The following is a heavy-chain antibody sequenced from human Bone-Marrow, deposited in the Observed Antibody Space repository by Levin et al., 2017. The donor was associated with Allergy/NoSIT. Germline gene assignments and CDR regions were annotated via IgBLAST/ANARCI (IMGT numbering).Heavy chain of an antibody. V-gene: IGHV4-61*01. J-gene: IGHJ5*02. CDR3: AGAEGQGYSSNWYNWFHP. Sequence: SQTPSLPCTVSCGYVHSGSYYWSWIRQPPGKGLEWIGYIHFSGSTNYNPSLKSRVTMSLDTSKNQFSLNLNSMTAADTAMYYCAGAEGQGYSSNWYNWFHPWGQGTLVTVSS. CDR1: CGYVHSGSYY. D-gene: IGHD6-13*01. CDR2: IHFSGST.